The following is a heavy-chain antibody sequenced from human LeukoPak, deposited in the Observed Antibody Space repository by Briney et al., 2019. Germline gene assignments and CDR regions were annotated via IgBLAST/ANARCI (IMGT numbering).Heavy chain of an antibody. CDR2: IKSKTDAETT. J-gene: IGHJ1*01. Sequence: PGGSLRLSCAASGLTFSDAWMTWVRQAPGKGLEWVGRIKSKTDAETTEYAPPVKGRFSISRDDSKDTLYLQMNSLRTEDTAVYYCTTDPLPPGKPPWGQGARVTVSS. CDR1: GLTFSDAW. CDR3: TTDPLPPGKPP. V-gene: IGHV3-15*01.